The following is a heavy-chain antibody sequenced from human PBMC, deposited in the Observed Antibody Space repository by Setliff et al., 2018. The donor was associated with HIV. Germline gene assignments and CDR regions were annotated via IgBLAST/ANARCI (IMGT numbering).Heavy chain of an antibody. CDR1: GDSFSNHW. D-gene: IGHD7-27*01. Sequence: LGESLKISCQGSGDSFSNHWISWVRQVPGQGLEWMGNIDPSDSYTHYSPSFQGHVTISDDKSISTVYLHWSSLKASDTATYYCARHVDWGPLDFWGQGTLGTVSS. J-gene: IGHJ4*02. V-gene: IGHV5-10-1*01. CDR3: ARHVDWGPLDF. CDR2: IDPSDSYT.